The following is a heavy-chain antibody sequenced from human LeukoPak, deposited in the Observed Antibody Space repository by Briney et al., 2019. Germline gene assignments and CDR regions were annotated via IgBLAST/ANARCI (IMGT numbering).Heavy chain of an antibody. CDR3: ARDFQWEPKPKGHYFDY. CDR2: IIPILGIA. D-gene: IGHD1-26*01. CDR1: GGTFSSYA. J-gene: IGHJ4*02. Sequence: SVKVSCKASGGTFSSYAISWVRQAPGQGLEWMGRIIPILGIANYAQKFQGRVTITADKSTSTAYMELSSLRSEDTAVYYCARDFQWEPKPKGHYFDYWGQGTLVTVSS. V-gene: IGHV1-69*04.